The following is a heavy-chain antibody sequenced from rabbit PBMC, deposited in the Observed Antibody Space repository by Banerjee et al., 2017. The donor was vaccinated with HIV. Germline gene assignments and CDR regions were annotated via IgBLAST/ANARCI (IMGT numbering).Heavy chain of an antibody. CDR1: GFSFTNKYV. J-gene: IGHJ4*01. V-gene: IGHV1S45*01. D-gene: IGHD1-1*01. CDR3: ARAAYSSSSGCSHFNL. CDR2: INTSSGNT. Sequence: QEQLEESGGDLVKPEGSLTLTCTASGFSFTNKYVMCWVRQAPGKGLEWIACINTSSGNTVYASWAKGRFTISKTSSTTVTLQTTSLTAADTATYSCARAAYSSSSGCSHFNLWGQGTLVTVS.